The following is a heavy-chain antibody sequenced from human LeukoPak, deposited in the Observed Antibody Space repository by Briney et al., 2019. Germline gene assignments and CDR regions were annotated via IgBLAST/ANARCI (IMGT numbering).Heavy chain of an antibody. CDR2: ISSSSSTI. CDR3: ARDGGFYCSSTSCHGVV. J-gene: IGHJ3*01. D-gene: IGHD2-2*01. V-gene: IGHV3-48*01. Sequence: GGSLRLSCAASGFTCSSYSMNWVRQAPGKGLEWVSYISSSSSTIYYADSVKGRFTISRDNAKNSLYLQMNSLRAEDTAVYYCARDGGFYCSSTSCHGVVWGQGTMVTVSS. CDR1: GFTCSSYS.